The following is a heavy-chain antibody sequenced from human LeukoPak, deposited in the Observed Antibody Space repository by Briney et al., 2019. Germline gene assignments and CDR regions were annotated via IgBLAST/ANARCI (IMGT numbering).Heavy chain of an antibody. CDR2: IYPGDSDT. V-gene: IGHV5-51*01. CDR1: GYSFTSYW. J-gene: IGHJ4*02. CDR3: ARGDYGDYRIFYTLFDF. Sequence: GESLKISCKGSGYSFTSYWIGWVRQMPGKGLEWMGIIYPGDSDTRYSPSFQGQVTISADKSISTAYLQWSSLKASDTAMYYCARGDYGDYRIFYTLFDFWGQGTLVTVSS. D-gene: IGHD4-17*01.